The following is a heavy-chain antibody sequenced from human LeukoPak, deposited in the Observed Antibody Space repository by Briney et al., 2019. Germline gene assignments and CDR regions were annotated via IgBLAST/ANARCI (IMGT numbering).Heavy chain of an antibody. CDR3: ARRLIIRGRFND. Sequence: TSETLSLTCGVYGGSFTDCFWSWVRQPPGKRLEWIGEINHVGSTNYNPSLKSRVTLSVDKSTNQVSLNLTSVTAADTAVYYCARRLIIRGRFNDWGQGTLVTVSS. V-gene: IGHV4-34*01. CDR2: INHVGST. J-gene: IGHJ4*02. CDR1: GGSFTDCF. D-gene: IGHD3-10*01.